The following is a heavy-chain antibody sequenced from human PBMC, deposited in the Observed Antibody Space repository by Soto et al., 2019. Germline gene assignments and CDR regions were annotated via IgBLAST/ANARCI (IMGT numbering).Heavy chain of an antibody. D-gene: IGHD2-15*01. Sequence: GGSLRLSCAASGFTFSDYYMSWIRQAPGKGLEWVSYISSSSSYTNYADSVKGRFTISRDNAKNSLYLQMNSLRAEDTAVYYCARGYCSGGSCYSHYYGMDVWGQGTTVTVSS. J-gene: IGHJ6*02. CDR1: GFTFSDYY. CDR3: ARGYCSGGSCYSHYYGMDV. V-gene: IGHV3-11*06. CDR2: ISSSSSYT.